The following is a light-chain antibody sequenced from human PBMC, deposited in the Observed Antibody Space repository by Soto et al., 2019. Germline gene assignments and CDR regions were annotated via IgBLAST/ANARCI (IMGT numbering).Light chain of an antibody. J-gene: IGLJ3*02. CDR2: EVS. CDR3: SSYAGRNNWV. CDR1: SSDVGGYNY. V-gene: IGLV2-8*01. Sequence: QSALTQPASVSGSPGQSITISCTGTSSDVGGYNYVSWYQQHPGKAPKLMIYEVSKRPSGVPDRFSGSKSGNTASLTVSGLQAEDEADYYCSSYAGRNNWVFGGGTKLTVL.